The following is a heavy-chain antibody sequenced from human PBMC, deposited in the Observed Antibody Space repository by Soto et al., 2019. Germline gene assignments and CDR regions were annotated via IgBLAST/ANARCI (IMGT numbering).Heavy chain of an antibody. CDR2: ISAYNGNT. Sequence: QVQLVQSGAEVKKPGASVKVSCKASGYTFTSYGISWVRQAPGQGLEWMGWISAYNGNTNYAQKVQGRVTMTTDTXXSTACKELRSLRSDDTAVYYCARYRATINSVWFDPGGQGTLVTVSS. J-gene: IGHJ5*02. CDR1: GYTFTSYG. V-gene: IGHV1-18*01. CDR3: ARYRATINSVWFDP. D-gene: IGHD5-12*01.